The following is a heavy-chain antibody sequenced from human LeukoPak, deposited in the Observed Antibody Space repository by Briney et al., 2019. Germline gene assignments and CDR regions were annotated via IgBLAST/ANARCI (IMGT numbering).Heavy chain of an antibody. J-gene: IGHJ4*02. D-gene: IGHD6-13*01. CDR3: ARPFEAGDNY. Sequence: SETLSLTCAAYGGSFSGYYWSWIRQPPGKGLEWIGEINHSGSTNYNPSLKSRVTISVDTSKNQFSLKLSSVTAADTAVYYCARPFEAGDNYWGQGTLVTVSS. CDR2: INHSGST. V-gene: IGHV4-34*01. CDR1: GGSFSGYY.